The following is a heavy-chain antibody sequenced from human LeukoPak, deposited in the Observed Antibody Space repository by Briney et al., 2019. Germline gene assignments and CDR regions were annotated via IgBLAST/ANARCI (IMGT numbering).Heavy chain of an antibody. V-gene: IGHV3-15*01. D-gene: IGHD2-15*01. J-gene: IGHJ3*02. Sequence: GGSLRLTCAASGFTFSNAWMSWVRQAPGKGLEWVGRIKSKTDGGTTDYAAPVKGRFTISRDDSKNTLYLQMNSLKTEDTAVYYCTTDKVSPTGSGGSCHDPCAFDIWGQGTMVTVSS. CDR2: IKSKTDGGTT. CDR1: GFTFSNAW. CDR3: TTDKVSPTGSGGSCHDPCAFDI.